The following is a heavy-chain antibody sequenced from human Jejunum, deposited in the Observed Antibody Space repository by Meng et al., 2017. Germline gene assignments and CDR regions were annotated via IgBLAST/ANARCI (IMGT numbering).Heavy chain of an antibody. CDR1: GFSFSDHY. J-gene: IGHJ4*02. D-gene: IGHD1-26*01. CDR2: TRTKANSYTT. Sequence: GGSLRLSCAASGFSFSDHYMDWVRQAPGKGLEWVGRTRTKANSYTTEYAASVKGRFTISRDDSKTSLYLQMNSLKTEDTAVYYCARVPPRIMAGLGGPENWGQGALVTVSS. V-gene: IGHV3-72*01. CDR3: ARVPPRIMAGLGGPEN.